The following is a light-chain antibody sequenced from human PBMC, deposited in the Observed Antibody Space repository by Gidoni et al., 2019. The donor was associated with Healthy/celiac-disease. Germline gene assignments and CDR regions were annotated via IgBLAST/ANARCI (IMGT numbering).Light chain of an antibody. CDR1: KLGDKY. CDR3: QAWDSSTVV. CDR2: QDS. J-gene: IGLJ2*01. Sequence: SYELTQPPSLSLSPGQTASITCSGDKLGDKYACWYQQKPGQSPVLVIYQDSKRPSGFPERFSGSNSGNTATLTISGTQAMDEADYYCQAWDSSTVVFGGGTKLTVL. V-gene: IGLV3-1*01.